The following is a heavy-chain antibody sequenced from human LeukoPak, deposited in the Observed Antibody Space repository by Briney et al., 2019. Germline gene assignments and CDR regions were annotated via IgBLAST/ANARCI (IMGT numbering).Heavy chain of an antibody. Sequence: KPSETLSLTCTVSGGSISSGSYYWSWIRQPAGKGLEWIGRIYTSGSTNYNPSLKSRVTISVDASKNQFSLKLSSVTAADTAVYYCARDAPGDYYDSSGGRYYYYYYMDVWGKGTTVTVSS. J-gene: IGHJ6*03. V-gene: IGHV4-61*02. CDR1: GGSISSGSYY. CDR3: ARDAPGDYYDSSGGRYYYYYYMDV. CDR2: IYTSGST. D-gene: IGHD3-22*01.